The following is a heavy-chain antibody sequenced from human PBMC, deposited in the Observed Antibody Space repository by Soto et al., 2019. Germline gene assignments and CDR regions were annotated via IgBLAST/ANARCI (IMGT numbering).Heavy chain of an antibody. CDR1: GGTFSSYA. D-gene: IGHD6-19*01. CDR2: IIPIFGTS. Sequence: QVQLVQSGAEVKKPGSSVKVSCKASGGTFSSYAISWVRQAPGQGLEWTGGIIPIFGTSNYAQKFQGRVTITADESTSTAYMELSSLRSEDTAVYYCASSVAQYYYYGMDVWGQGTTVTVSS. V-gene: IGHV1-69*12. CDR3: ASSVAQYYYYGMDV. J-gene: IGHJ6*02.